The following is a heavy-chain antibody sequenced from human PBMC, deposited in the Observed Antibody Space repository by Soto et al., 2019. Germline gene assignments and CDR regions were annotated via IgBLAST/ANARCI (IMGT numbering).Heavy chain of an antibody. CDR1: GGSISSGGYY. CDR3: ARLNGWLQNSYYFDY. D-gene: IGHD5-12*01. V-gene: IGHV4-31*03. J-gene: IGHJ4*02. Sequence: PSETLSLTCTVSGGSISSGGYYWSWIRQHPGKGLEWIGYIYYSGSTYYNPSLKSRVTISVDTSKNQFSLKLSSVTAADTAVYYCARLNGWLQNSYYFDYWGQGTLVTVSS. CDR2: IYYSGST.